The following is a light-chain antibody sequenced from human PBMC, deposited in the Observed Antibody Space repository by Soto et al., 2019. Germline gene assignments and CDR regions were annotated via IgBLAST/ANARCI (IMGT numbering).Light chain of an antibody. CDR1: QSVSSN. J-gene: IGKJ5*01. CDR3: QQYNNWPRT. Sequence: EIVMTQSPATLSVSPGDVATLSCRASQSVSSNLALYQQKPGQAPRILIYGASTRATGIPARFSGSGSGTEFTLTISSLQSEDFAVYYCQQYNNWPRTCGQGTRREIK. V-gene: IGKV3-15*01. CDR2: GAS.